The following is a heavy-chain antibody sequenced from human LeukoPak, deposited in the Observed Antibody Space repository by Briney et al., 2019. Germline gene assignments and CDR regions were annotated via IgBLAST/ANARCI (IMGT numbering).Heavy chain of an antibody. D-gene: IGHD3-22*01. V-gene: IGHV3-48*03. CDR3: ARAHYYDSSGLDN. CDR2: ISSSGSTK. CDR1: GFTFSSYE. J-gene: IGHJ4*02. Sequence: GGSLRLSCAASGFTFSSYEMNWVRQAPGKGLEWVSYISSSGSTKDYADSVKGRFTVSRDDAKNSLFLQMNSLRVEDTAVYYCARAHYYDSSGLDNWGQGTLVTVSS.